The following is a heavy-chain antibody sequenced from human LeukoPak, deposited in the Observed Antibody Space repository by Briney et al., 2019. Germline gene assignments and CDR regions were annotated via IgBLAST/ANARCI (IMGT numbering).Heavy chain of an antibody. CDR2: INDDGSAQ. D-gene: IGHD3-16*01. Sequence: PGGYLRLSYVASGITFKRAWMTWVRQSPGKGLEWVASINDDGSAQYYVGSVKGRFTISRDNAKNSLFLNNLRVEDTAVYFCVDLGHGDCGQGTQVTVSS. V-gene: IGHV3-7*01. J-gene: IGHJ4*02. CDR3: VDLGHGD. CDR1: GITFKRAW.